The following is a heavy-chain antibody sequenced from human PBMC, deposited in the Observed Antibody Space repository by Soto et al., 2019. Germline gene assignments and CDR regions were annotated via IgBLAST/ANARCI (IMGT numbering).Heavy chain of an antibody. V-gene: IGHV3-23*01. CDR3: ARWSYLDY. J-gene: IGHJ4*02. CDR2: ISGSDGKT. D-gene: IGHD3-3*01. Sequence: GWSLRLSCASSVFSFISYAMSWVRQAPGKGLEWVSTISGSDGKTFYADSVKGRFSISRDTSKNTLYLQMNSLRADDTAVYYCARWSYLDYWGQGTRVTVSS. CDR1: VFSFISYA.